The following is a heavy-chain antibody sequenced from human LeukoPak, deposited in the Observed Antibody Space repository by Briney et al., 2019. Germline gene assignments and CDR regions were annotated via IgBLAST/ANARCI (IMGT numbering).Heavy chain of an antibody. J-gene: IGHJ3*02. V-gene: IGHV3-48*01. CDR2: ISSSSSTI. CDR1: GFTFNSYS. CDR3: ARDQGAFDI. Sequence: PGGSLRLSCAASGFTFNSYSMNWVRQAPGKGLEWVSYISSSSSTIYYADSVRGRFTISRDNAKNSLYLQMSSLRAEDTAVYYCARDQGAFDIWGQGTMVTVSS.